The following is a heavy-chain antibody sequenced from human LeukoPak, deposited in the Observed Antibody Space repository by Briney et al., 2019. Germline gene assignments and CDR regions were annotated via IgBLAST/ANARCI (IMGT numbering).Heavy chain of an antibody. J-gene: IGHJ4*02. CDR2: ITPSGGT. V-gene: IGHV1-2*02. Sequence: ASVRVSSTASGYTFTAYYIHRVRQAPGQGLEWMGWITPSGGTNYPQKFQGRVAITWDTSITTAYMDLSRLTSDDTAVYYCARDRYGDGFAHLDYWGQGALVTVSS. CDR1: GYTFTAYY. CDR3: ARDRYGDGFAHLDY. D-gene: IGHD5-24*01.